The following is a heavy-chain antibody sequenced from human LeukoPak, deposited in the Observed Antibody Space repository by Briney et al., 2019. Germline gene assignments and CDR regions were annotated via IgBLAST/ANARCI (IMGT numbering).Heavy chain of an antibody. D-gene: IGHD2-21*01. V-gene: IGHV4-34*01. J-gene: IGHJ4*02. CDR3: ASNIPIDY. CDR2: INHSGST. Sequence: SETLSLTCAVYGGSFSGYYWSWIRQPPGKGLEWIGEINHSGSTNYNPSLKSRVTISVDTSKNQFSLKLSSVTAADTAVYYCASNIPIDYWGQGTLVTVSS. CDR1: GGSFSGYY.